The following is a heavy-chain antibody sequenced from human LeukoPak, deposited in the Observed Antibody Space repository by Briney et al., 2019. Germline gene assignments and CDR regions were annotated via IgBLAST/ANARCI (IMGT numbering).Heavy chain of an antibody. J-gene: IGHJ2*01. Sequence: SETLSLTCTVSGGSISSYYWSWIRQPAGKGLEWIGRIYTSGSTNYNPSLKSRVTISVDTSKNQFSLKLSSVTAADTAVYYCARGAYEFSSGYDWYFDLWGRGTLVTVSS. CDR3: ARGAYEFSSGYDWYFDL. V-gene: IGHV4-4*07. D-gene: IGHD3-22*01. CDR1: GGSISSYY. CDR2: IYTSGST.